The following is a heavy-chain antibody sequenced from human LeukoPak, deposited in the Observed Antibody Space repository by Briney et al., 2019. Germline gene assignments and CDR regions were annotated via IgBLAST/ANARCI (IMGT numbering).Heavy chain of an antibody. CDR1: GFIFAKYA. Sequence: QIGGSLRLSCTTSGFIFAKYAMAWVRQSPGKGLEWVSTISASGADTYYADSVRGRFTISRDNSRNALYLQLSRLRVDDTAFYYCPKPLLTPGNWGPGTLVTVSS. J-gene: IGHJ4*02. CDR3: PKPLLTPGN. V-gene: IGHV3-23*01. CDR2: ISASGADT. D-gene: IGHD4-23*01.